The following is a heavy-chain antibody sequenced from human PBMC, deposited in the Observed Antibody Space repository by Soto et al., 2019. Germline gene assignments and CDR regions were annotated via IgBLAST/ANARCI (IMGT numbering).Heavy chain of an antibody. J-gene: IGHJ6*03. CDR1: GFSFSIYW. CDR3: ATGLSTRGYYMDA. V-gene: IGHV3-74*01. CDR2: IITDGSST. D-gene: IGHD1-26*01. Sequence: GGSLRLSCAASGFSFSIYWMHWVRQAPGKGLVWVSRIITDGSSTSYADSVKGRFTISRDNAKNTLYPQMNSLRAEDTAVYYCATGLSTRGYYMDAWGKGTTVTVSS.